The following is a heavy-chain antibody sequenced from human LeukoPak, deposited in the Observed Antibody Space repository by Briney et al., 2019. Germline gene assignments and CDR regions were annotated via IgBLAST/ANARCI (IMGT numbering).Heavy chain of an antibody. CDR2: IYPGDSDT. V-gene: IGHV5-51*01. CDR3: ARSSGYEGWGFDY. CDR1: GYNFIRYW. Sequence: GESLKISCKTSGYNFIRYWIGWVRQMPGKGLEWMGIIYPGDSDTRYSPSFQGQVTISADKSISTAYLQWSSLKASDTAMYYCARSSGYEGWGFDYWGQGTLVTVSS. J-gene: IGHJ4*02. D-gene: IGHD5-12*01.